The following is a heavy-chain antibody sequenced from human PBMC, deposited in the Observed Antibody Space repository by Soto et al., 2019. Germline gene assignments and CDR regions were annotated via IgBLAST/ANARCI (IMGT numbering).Heavy chain of an antibody. CDR2: ISSSGSII. J-gene: IGHJ2*01. Sequence: EVQVVESGGGLVQPAGSLRLSCAASGFTFSIYEMNWVRQAPGKGLEWVSYISSSGSIIYYADSVKGRFTISRDNAKNPLYLQMNRLRAEDTAVYYCARDRGYCSGGSCYTGYFDFWGRGTLVTVSS. CDR3: ARDRGYCSGGSCYTGYFDF. CDR1: GFTFSIYE. D-gene: IGHD2-15*01. V-gene: IGHV3-48*03.